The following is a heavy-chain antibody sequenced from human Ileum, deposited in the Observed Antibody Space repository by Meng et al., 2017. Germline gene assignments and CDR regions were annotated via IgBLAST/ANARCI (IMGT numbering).Heavy chain of an antibody. V-gene: IGHV4-30-4*01. CDR3: ARAPKYCTNAVCSRPLDS. CDR2: IYSNGNT. CDR1: VGSISSGDYY. J-gene: IGHJ4*02. D-gene: IGHD2-8*01. Sequence: QVQLQESGPRLVKPSQTLSLICTVSVGSISSGDYYWSWVRQSPGKGPEWIGYIYSNGNTYSNPSLRGRLMISIDTSKNQFSLKLSSVTAADTAVYYCARAPKYCTNAVCSRPLDSWGQGTLVTVSS.